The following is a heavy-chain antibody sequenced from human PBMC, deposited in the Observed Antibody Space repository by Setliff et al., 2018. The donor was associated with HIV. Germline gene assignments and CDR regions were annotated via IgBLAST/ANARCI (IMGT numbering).Heavy chain of an antibody. CDR3: ARLSLSCYGSGSYYRVPGCHYFDP. D-gene: IGHD3-10*01. CDR1: GGSFSGNY. J-gene: IGHJ4*02. V-gene: IGHV4-34*01. Sequence: SETLSLTCAVYGGSFSGNYWSWIRQPPGKGLEWIGEINHSGSTNYNPSLNSRVTMSVDTSKNQFSLKLTSVTAADTAVYYCARLSLSCYGSGSYYRVPGCHYFDPWGQGTLVTVSS. CDR2: INHSGST.